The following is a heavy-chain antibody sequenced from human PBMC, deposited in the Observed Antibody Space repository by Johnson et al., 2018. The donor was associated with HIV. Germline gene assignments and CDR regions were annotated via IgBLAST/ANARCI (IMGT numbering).Heavy chain of an antibody. D-gene: IGHD7-27*01. CDR2: LYSGGST. J-gene: IGHJ3*02. CDR1: GFTVSSNY. Sequence: VQLVESGGGVVQPGRSLRLSCTASGFTVSSNYMNWVRQAPGKGLEWVSVLYSGGSTYYADFVKDRFIISIDNSKNTLYLQMNSLRAEDTAVYYCASPYEWGTGAFDIWGQGTMVTVSS. V-gene: IGHV3-66*01. CDR3: ASPYEWGTGAFDI.